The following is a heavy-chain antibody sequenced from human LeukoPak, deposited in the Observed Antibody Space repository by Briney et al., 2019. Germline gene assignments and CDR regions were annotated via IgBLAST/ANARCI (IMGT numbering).Heavy chain of an antibody. CDR1: GGSIISYY. Sequence: SETLSLTCTVSGGSIISYYWSWIRQPPGKGLEWIGYIYYSGSTNYSPSLKSRVTISVDTSKNKFSLKLSAVAVADWAVYYCVRFFGSGSYPFDYWGQGTLVTVSS. CDR2: IYYSGST. J-gene: IGHJ4*02. V-gene: IGHV4-59*01. D-gene: IGHD3-10*01. CDR3: VRFFGSGSYPFDY.